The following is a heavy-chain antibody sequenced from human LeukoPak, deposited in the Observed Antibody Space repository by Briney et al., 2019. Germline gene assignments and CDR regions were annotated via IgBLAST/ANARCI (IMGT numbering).Heavy chain of an antibody. D-gene: IGHD6-13*01. CDR1: GGSFSGYY. CDR3: ARASGYSSSWYKIFWFDP. CDR2: INHSGST. Sequence: SETLSLTCAVYGGSFSGYYWSWIRQPPGKGLEWIGEINHSGSTNYNPSLKSRVTISVDTSKNQLSLKLSSVTAADTAVYYCARASGYSSSWYKIFWFDPWGQGTLVTVSS. J-gene: IGHJ5*02. V-gene: IGHV4-34*01.